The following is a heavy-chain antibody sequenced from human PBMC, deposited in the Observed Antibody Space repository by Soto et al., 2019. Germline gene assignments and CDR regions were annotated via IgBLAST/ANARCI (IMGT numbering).Heavy chain of an antibody. Sequence: QVQLQQWGAGLLKPSETLSLACAVYGGSFSGYYWSWIRQPPGKGLEWIGEIDHRGSANYNPSLKSRVTISVDTSKNQFSLKLSSVAAADTAVYYCTRRGGGNYPYYFDSWGQGTLLTVSS. D-gene: IGHD2-21*01. V-gene: IGHV4-34*01. J-gene: IGHJ4*02. CDR1: GGSFSGYY. CDR3: TRRGGGNYPYYFDS. CDR2: IDHRGSA.